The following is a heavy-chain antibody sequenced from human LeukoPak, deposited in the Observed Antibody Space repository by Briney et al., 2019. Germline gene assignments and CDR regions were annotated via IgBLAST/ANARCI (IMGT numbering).Heavy chain of an antibody. CDR1: GFTFSSYA. CDR3: AKDHILTFIAVAGNGFDP. CDR2: ISGSGGST. J-gene: IGHJ5*02. V-gene: IGHV3-23*01. Sequence: GGSLRLSCAASGFTFSSYAMSWVRQAPGKGLEWVSAISGSGGSTYYADSVKGRFTISRDNSKNTLYLQMNSLRAEDTALYYCAKDHILTFIAVAGNGFDPWGQGTLVTVSS. D-gene: IGHD6-19*01.